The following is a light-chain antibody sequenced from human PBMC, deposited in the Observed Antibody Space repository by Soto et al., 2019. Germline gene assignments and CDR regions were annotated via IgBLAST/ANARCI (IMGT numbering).Light chain of an antibody. J-gene: IGKJ3*01. CDR1: QSISIY. V-gene: IGKV1-39*01. CDR3: QQSYSTPLT. Sequence: DIQMTQSPYSLSASVGDRVTITCRASQSISIYLNWYQQKPGKAPQLLIYAASSLQSGVPSTFSGDGSGTDFTLTISSLQPEDFATYYCQQSYSTPLTFGPGTIVDIK. CDR2: AAS.